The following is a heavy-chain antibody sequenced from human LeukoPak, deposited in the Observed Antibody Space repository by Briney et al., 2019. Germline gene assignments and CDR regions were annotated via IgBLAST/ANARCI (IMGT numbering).Heavy chain of an antibody. J-gene: IGHJ6*03. D-gene: IGHD3-10*01. V-gene: IGHV1-2*02. CDR2: INPNSGGT. CDR1: GYTFTGYY. Sequence: ASVKVSCKASGYTFTGYYMHWVRQAPGQGLEWMGWINPNSGGTNYAQKFQGRVTMTRDTSISTAYMELSRLRSDDTAVYYCATVGEYPGLGYYYYMDVWGKGTTVTVSS. CDR3: ATVGEYPGLGYYYYMDV.